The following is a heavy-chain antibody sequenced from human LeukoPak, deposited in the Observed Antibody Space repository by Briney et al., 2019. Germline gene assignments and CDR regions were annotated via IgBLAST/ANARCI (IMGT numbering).Heavy chain of an antibody. Sequence: GGSLRLSCAASGFTVSSNYMSWVRQAPGKGLEWVSVIYSGGSTYYADSVKGRFTISRDNSKNTLYLQMNSLGAEDTAVYYCARVTWGSFDYWGQGTLVTVSS. J-gene: IGHJ4*02. V-gene: IGHV3-66*01. CDR3: ARVTWGSFDY. D-gene: IGHD3-16*01. CDR1: GFTVSSNY. CDR2: IYSGGST.